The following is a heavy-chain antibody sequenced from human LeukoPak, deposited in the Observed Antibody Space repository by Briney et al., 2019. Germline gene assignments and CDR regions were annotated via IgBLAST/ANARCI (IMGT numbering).Heavy chain of an antibody. CDR2: IKQDGSEK. CDR1: GFTFSSYW. J-gene: IGHJ4*02. Sequence: PGGSLRLSCAAPGFTFSSYWMSWVRQAPGKGLEWVANIKQDGSEKYYVDSVKGRFTISRDNAKNSLYLQMNSLRAEDTAVYYCARASWDGPDYWGQGTLVTVSS. CDR3: ARASWDGPDY. V-gene: IGHV3-7*01. D-gene: IGHD7-27*01.